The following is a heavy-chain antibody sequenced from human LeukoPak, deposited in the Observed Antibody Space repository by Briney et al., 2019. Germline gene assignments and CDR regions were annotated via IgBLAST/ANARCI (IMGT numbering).Heavy chain of an antibody. CDR3: AKDVYSSGLVDY. V-gene: IGHV3-23*01. Sequence: GGFLRLSCAASGFTFSSYAMSWVRQAPGKGLEWVSRISGSGGSTYYADSVKGRFTISRDNSKNTLYLQMNSLRAEDTAVYYCAKDVYSSGLVDYWGQGTLVTVSS. CDR1: GFTFSSYA. D-gene: IGHD6-19*01. CDR2: ISGSGGST. J-gene: IGHJ4*02.